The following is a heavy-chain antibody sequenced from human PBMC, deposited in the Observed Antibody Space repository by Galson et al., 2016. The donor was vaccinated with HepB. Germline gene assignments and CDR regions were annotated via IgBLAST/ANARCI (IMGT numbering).Heavy chain of an antibody. CDR2: YITGSA. CDR3: AREGSSWYSDY. CDR1: GDSINSGSYY. V-gene: IGHV4-61*02. D-gene: IGHD6-13*01. Sequence: TLSLTCTVSGDSINSGSYYWSWIRQPAGKGLEWIGRYITGSANYNPSLKSRLTISLDTSKGQFSLRLSSVTAADTAVHYCAREGSSWYSDYWGQGTLVTVSS. J-gene: IGHJ4*02.